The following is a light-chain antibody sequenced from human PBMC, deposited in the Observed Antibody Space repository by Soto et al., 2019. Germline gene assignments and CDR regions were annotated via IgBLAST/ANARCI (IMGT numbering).Light chain of an antibody. CDR2: AAS. V-gene: IGKV1-8*01. J-gene: IGKJ1*01. Sequence: AIRRTQSTSSLSSSHGDRVTITCRASQGISSYLAWYQQKPGKAPKLLIYAASTLQSGAPSRFSGSGSGTDFTLTISCLQSEDFATYYCQQYYSYPWAFGQGTIVDIK. CDR3: QQYYSYPWA. CDR1: QGISSY.